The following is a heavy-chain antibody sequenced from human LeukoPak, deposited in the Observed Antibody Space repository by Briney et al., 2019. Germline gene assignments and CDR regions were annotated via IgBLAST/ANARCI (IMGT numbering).Heavy chain of an antibody. CDR3: AKQDRDYYDSSGH. CDR1: GFTFSSYS. Sequence: PGGSLRLSCAASGFTFSSYSMNWVRQAPGKGLEWVSSISSSSSYIYYADSVKGRFTISKDNSKNTLYLQMSSLRVEDTAVYYCAKQDRDYYDSSGHWGQGTLVTVSS. J-gene: IGHJ4*02. D-gene: IGHD3-22*01. CDR2: ISSSSSYI. V-gene: IGHV3-21*04.